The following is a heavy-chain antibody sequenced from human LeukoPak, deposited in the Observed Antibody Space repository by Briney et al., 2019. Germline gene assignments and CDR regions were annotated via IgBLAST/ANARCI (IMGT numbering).Heavy chain of an antibody. J-gene: IGHJ5*02. CDR1: GYTFTGYY. CDR2: INPNSGGT. CDR3: ARGPHDYGDYADWFDP. Sequence: GASVTVSFTASGYTFTGYYMHWVRQAPGQGLEWMGWINPNSGGTNYAQKFQGRVTMTRDTSISTAYMELSRLRSDDTAVYYCARGPHDYGDYADWFDPWGQGTLVTVSS. V-gene: IGHV1-2*02. D-gene: IGHD4-17*01.